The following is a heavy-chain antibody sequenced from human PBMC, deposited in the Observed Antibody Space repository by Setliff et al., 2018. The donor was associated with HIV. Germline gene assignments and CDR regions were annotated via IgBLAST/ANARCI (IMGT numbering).Heavy chain of an antibody. CDR2: ISPYSRIT. V-gene: IGHV1-18*01. CDR3: ARGRNYNSGMDV. CDR1: GYSFTSYG. D-gene: IGHD3-10*01. J-gene: IGHJ6*02. Sequence: ASVKVSCKASGYSFTSYGIGWVRQAPGQGLEWTGWISPYSRITNYAPKFRDRVTMTTETSTNTAYLEVRSLSSDDTAVYYCARGRNYNSGMDVWGQGTTVTVSS.